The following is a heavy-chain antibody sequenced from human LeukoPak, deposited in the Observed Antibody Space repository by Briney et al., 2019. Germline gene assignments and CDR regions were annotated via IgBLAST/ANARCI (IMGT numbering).Heavy chain of an antibody. J-gene: IGHJ3*02. D-gene: IGHD3-22*01. CDR3: ARTYYYDSSGSSDDVIDI. Sequence: GESLKISCKGSGYSFTTYWIGWVRQMPGKGLEWMGIIYPGDSDTRYSPSFQGLVTISADKSISTAYLQWNSLQDLDTAIYYCARTYYYDSSGSSDDVIDIWGQGTMVTVSS. CDR2: IYPGDSDT. CDR1: GYSFTTYW. V-gene: IGHV5-51*01.